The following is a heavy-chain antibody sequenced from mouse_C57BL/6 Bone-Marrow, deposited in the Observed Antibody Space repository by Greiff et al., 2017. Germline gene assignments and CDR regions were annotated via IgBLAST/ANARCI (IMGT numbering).Heavy chain of an antibody. J-gene: IGHJ4*01. V-gene: IGHV1-74*01. CDR2: IHPSDSDT. CDR3: AMNYDRPWYAMDY. CDR1: GYTFTSYW. Sequence: QVQLQQPGAELVKPGASVKVSCKASGYTFTSYWMHWVKQRPGQGLEWIGRIHPSDSDTNYNQKFKGKATLTVDKSSSTAYMQLSSLTSEDSAVYYCAMNYDRPWYAMDYWGQGTSVTVSS. D-gene: IGHD2-4*01.